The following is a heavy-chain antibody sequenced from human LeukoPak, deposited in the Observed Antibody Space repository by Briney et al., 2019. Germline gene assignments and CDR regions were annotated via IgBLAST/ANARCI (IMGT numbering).Heavy chain of an antibody. CDR1: GFTVSSNY. J-gene: IGHJ4*02. CDR2: IYSGGST. Sequence: PGGSLRLSCAASGFTVSSNYMSWVRQAPGKGLEWVSIIYSGGSTFYADSVKGRFTISRDNSKNTLYLQMNSLTAEDTAVYYCARPGITMVRGVPPDYWGQGTLVTVSS. D-gene: IGHD3-10*01. CDR3: ARPGITMVRGVPPDY. V-gene: IGHV3-53*01.